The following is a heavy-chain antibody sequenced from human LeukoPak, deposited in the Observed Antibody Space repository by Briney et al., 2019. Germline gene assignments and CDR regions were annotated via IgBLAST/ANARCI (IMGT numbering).Heavy chain of an antibody. J-gene: IGHJ6*04. V-gene: IGHV3-30*18. CDR1: GFTFSSYG. Sequence: SGGSLRLSCAASGFTFSSYGMHWVRQAPGKGLEWVAVISYDGSNKYYADSVKGRFTISRDNSKNTLYLQMNSLRAEDTAVYYCAKAVTDFYYYYGMHVWGKGTTVTVSS. D-gene: IGHD1-14*01. CDR3: AKAVTDFYYYYGMHV. CDR2: ISYDGSNK.